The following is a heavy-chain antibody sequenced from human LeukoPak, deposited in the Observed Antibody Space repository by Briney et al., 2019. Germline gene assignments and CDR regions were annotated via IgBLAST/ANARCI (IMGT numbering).Heavy chain of an antibody. D-gene: IGHD3-10*01. V-gene: IGHV3-33*01. Sequence: GGSLRLSCPASGFNFSNFGMHWVRQPPGNGLEWEAFIWYDATNRFYADSLKGRFNISREESKNTVYLQMDSLRAEDAAVYFCARDGRGGGHYLDYWGPGTLVTVSS. J-gene: IGHJ4*02. CDR1: GFNFSNFG. CDR2: IWYDATNR. CDR3: ARDGRGGGHYLDY.